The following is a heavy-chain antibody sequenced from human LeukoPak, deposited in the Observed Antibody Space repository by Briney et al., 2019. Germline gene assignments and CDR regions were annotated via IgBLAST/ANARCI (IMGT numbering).Heavy chain of an antibody. CDR2: IYYSGST. D-gene: IGHD5-18*01. CDR3: ARQVTFGYAYAYYFDY. Sequence: SQTLSLTCTVSGGSISSGDYYWSWIRQPPGKGLEWIGYIYYSGSTYYNPSLKSRVTISVDTSKNQFSLKLSSVTAADTAVYYCARQVTFGYAYAYYFDYWGQGSLVTVSS. V-gene: IGHV4-30-4*01. J-gene: IGHJ4*02. CDR1: GGSISSGDYY.